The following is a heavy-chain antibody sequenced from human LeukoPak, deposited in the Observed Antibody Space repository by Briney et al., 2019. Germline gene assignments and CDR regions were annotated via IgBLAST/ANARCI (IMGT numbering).Heavy chain of an antibody. CDR3: AKAGVRYSDSSALYAFDF. D-gene: IGHD3-22*01. CDR2: PYYSGST. Sequence: SETLSLTCTVPGGSISSASYFWGWIRQPPGNGLEWIGTPYYSGSTYYSASLKSRVTMSGDTSRTQFSLRLSSVNAADTAVYYCAKAGVRYSDSSALYAFDFWGPGTMVTVSS. J-gene: IGHJ3*01. CDR1: GGSISSASYF. V-gene: IGHV4-39*01.